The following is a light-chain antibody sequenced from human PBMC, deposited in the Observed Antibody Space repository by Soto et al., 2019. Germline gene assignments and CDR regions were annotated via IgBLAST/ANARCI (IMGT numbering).Light chain of an antibody. V-gene: IGLV2-14*03. Sequence: QAVVTQPASVSGSPGQSITISCTGTSSDVGGYNYVSWHQHHPGKAPKLMIYDVSYRPSGVSNRFSGSKSGNTASLTISGLQAEDEADYYCSSYTASRTLKIGGGTKLTVL. J-gene: IGLJ2*01. CDR2: DVS. CDR1: SSDVGGYNY. CDR3: SSYTASRTLK.